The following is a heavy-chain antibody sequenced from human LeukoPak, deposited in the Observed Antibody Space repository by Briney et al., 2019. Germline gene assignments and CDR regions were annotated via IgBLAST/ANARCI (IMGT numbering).Heavy chain of an antibody. V-gene: IGHV4-61*02. CDR3: ARLQWLSTPFFDY. CDR1: GGSISSGGSY. D-gene: IGHD6-19*01. CDR2: VYTSGST. Sequence: SETLSLTCTVSGGSISSGGSYWSWIRQPAGKGLEWIGRVYTSGSTNYNPSLKSRVNISLDTPKNQFSLKLISVTAADTAVYFCARLQWLSTPFFDYWGQGTLVTVSS. J-gene: IGHJ4*02.